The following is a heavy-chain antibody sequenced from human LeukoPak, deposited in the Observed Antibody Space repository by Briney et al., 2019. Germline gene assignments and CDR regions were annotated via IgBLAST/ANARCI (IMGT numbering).Heavy chain of an antibody. Sequence: VASVKVSCKASGYTFTGYYMHWVRQAPGQELEWMGWINPNSGGTKYAQKFQGRVTMTRDTSITTAYMELTSLEFDDTAVYYCARTRLTGDPYEAFDIWGQGTMVTVSS. V-gene: IGHV1-2*02. CDR2: INPNSGGT. D-gene: IGHD7-27*01. CDR3: ARTRLTGDPYEAFDI. J-gene: IGHJ3*02. CDR1: GYTFTGYY.